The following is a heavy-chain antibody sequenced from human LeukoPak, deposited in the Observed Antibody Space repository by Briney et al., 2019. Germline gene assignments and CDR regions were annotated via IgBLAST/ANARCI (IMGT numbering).Heavy chain of an antibody. D-gene: IGHD5-24*01. CDR1: GFTFDDYT. CDR2: ISWDGGST. CDR3: AKDSRLGGDGYYFDY. V-gene: IGHV3-43*01. J-gene: IGHJ4*02. Sequence: GGSLRLSCAASGFTFDDYTIHWVRQAPGKGLEWVSFISWDGGSTYYSDSVKGRFTISRDNSKNALYLQMNSLRTEDTALYYCAKDSRLGGDGYYFDYWGQGTLVTVS.